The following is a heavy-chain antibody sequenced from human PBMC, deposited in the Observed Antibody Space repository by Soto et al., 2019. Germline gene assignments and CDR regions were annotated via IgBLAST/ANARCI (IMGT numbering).Heavy chain of an antibody. J-gene: IGHJ6*02. CDR1: GFTFTSPA. CDR3: AAVRRDGYGGYYYYGTDV. D-gene: IGHD4-17*01. V-gene: IGHV1-58*01. Sequence: SVKVSCKASGFTFTSPAVQWVRQARGQRLEWIGWIVVGSGNTNYAQKFQERVTIIRDMSTSTAYMELSSLRSEDTAVHYCAAVRRDGYGGYYYYGTDVWGQGTTVTVSS. CDR2: IVVGSGNT.